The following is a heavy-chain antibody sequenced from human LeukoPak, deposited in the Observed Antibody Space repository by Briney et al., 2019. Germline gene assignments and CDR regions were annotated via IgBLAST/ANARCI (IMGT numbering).Heavy chain of an antibody. Sequence: GGSLRLSCAASGFTFSSYSMNWVRQAPGKGLEWVSSISSSSSYIYYADSVKGRFTISRDNAKNPLYLQMNSLRAEDTAVYYCARDIYSFSSGYDLFDYWGQGTLVTVSS. J-gene: IGHJ4*02. CDR3: ARDIYSFSSGYDLFDY. D-gene: IGHD5-12*01. CDR2: ISSSSSYI. CDR1: GFTFSSYS. V-gene: IGHV3-21*01.